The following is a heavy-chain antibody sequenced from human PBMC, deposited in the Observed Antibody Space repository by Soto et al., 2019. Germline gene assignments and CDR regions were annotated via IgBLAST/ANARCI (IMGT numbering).Heavy chain of an antibody. CDR1: GGTFNTYA. CDR3: AREVQVHTPAFVY. V-gene: IGHV1-69*19. J-gene: IGHJ4*02. D-gene: IGHD3-10*01. Sequence: QVQLVQSGAEMKKPGSSVKVSCQSSGGTFNTYAMNWVRQASGQGPEWMGDISPMFGAANYAPKFQGRVTITADESTGTSYMQLSSLTSEDTALYFCAREVQVHTPAFVYWGQGTLVNVSS. CDR2: ISPMFGAA.